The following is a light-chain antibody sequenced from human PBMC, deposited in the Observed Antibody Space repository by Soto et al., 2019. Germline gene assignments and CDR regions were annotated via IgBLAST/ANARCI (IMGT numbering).Light chain of an antibody. CDR2: NTY. CDR1: SGSVSTSYY. Sequence: QTVVTQEPSFSVSPGGTVTLTCGLSSGSVSTSYYPSWYQQTPGQAPRTLIYNTYTRSSGVPDRFSASILGDKAALTITGAQADDEADYYCVLYMSSGISVFGGGTKLTVL. J-gene: IGLJ2*01. CDR3: VLYMSSGISV. V-gene: IGLV8-61*01.